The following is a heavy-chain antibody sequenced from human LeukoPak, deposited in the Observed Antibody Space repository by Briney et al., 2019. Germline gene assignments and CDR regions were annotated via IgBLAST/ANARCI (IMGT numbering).Heavy chain of an antibody. J-gene: IGHJ6*03. CDR1: GYTFTGYY. CDR3: ARVGATRDYYHYMDV. Sequence: ASVKVSCKASGYTFTGYYMHWVRQAPGQGLEWMGWINPNSGGTNYAQKFQGRVTMTRDTSISTAYMELSRLRSDDTAVYYYARVGATRDYYHYMDVWGKGTTVTVSS. V-gene: IGHV1-2*02. D-gene: IGHD1-26*01. CDR2: INPNSGGT.